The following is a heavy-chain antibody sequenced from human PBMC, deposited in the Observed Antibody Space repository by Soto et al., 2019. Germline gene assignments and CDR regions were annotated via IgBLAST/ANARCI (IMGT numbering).Heavy chain of an antibody. Sequence: ASVKVSCKASGYSFTSYGISWVRQAPGQGLEWMGWISAYNGNTNYAQKLQGRVTMTTDTSTSTAYMELRSLRSDDTAVYYCARDPTGYSSSWQHFDYWGQGTLVTVSS. CDR2: ISAYNGNT. CDR1: GYSFTSYG. V-gene: IGHV1-18*04. D-gene: IGHD6-13*01. J-gene: IGHJ4*02. CDR3: ARDPTGYSSSWQHFDY.